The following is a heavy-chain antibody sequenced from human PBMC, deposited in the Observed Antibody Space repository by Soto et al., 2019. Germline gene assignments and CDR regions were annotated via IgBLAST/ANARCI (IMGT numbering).Heavy chain of an antibody. Sequence: QVQLVESGVGVVQPGRSLRLSCAASGFTFSIYGMHWVRQAPGKGLEWVAVIWNDGSNKYYGDSVKGRFTISRDNSKNTLYLHMNSLRADDTAVYYCARAVGPFDYWGQGTLVTVSS. CDR3: ARAVGPFDY. D-gene: IGHD3-16*01. J-gene: IGHJ4*02. V-gene: IGHV3-33*01. CDR2: IWNDGSNK. CDR1: GFTFSIYG.